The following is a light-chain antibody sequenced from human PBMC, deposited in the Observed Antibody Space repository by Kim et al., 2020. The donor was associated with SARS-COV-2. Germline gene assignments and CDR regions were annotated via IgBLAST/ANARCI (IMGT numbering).Light chain of an antibody. V-gene: IGKV1-27*01. Sequence: ASMGDRVTITFRASQDITNSLAWYQQKPGKVPKLLIYAAAILQSGVPSRFSGSGSGTDFTLTVSGLQPEDVATYFCQKYNTAPWTFGQGTKVDIK. CDR2: AAA. J-gene: IGKJ1*01. CDR3: QKYNTAPWT. CDR1: QDITNS.